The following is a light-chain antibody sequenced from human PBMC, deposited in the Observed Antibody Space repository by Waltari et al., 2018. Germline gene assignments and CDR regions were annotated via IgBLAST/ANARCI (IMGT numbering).Light chain of an antibody. V-gene: IGKV1-5*01. CDR2: DAS. CDR3: QLRSKWLRT. Sequence: SASLGDRVTITCRASQNLNTFLSWHQQKPGAVPNLLIYDASTLERGVPSRFSGSGSGTHFTLTISSLEPEDFAVYYCQLRSKWLRTFGQGTKVEV. CDR1: QNLNTF. J-gene: IGKJ1*01.